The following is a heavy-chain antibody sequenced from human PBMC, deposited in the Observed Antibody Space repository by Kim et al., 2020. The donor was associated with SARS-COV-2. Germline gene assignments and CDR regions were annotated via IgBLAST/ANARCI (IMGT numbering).Heavy chain of an antibody. Sequence: GGSLRLSCAASGFTFSVYGMHWVRQAPGKGLEWVAVIRTDGSSRYYADSVKGRFTISIDNSKNMLFFQMNSLRAEDTAVYYCSSFESWVQGTLATVSS. CDR3: SSFES. J-gene: IGHJ4*02. V-gene: IGHV3-33*01. CDR1: GFTFSVYG. CDR2: IRTDGSSR.